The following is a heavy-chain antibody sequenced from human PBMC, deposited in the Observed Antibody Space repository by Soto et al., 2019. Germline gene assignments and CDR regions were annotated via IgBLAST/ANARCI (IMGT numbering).Heavy chain of an antibody. CDR2: INPNSGGT. Sequence: ASVKVSCKASGYTFTGYYMHWVRQAPGQGLEWMGWINPNSGGTNYAQKFQGWVTMTRDTSISTAYMELSRLRSDDTAVYYCATSYDSSGYYYYGMDVWGQGTTVTSP. J-gene: IGHJ6*02. CDR1: GYTFTGYY. CDR3: ATSYDSSGYYYYGMDV. V-gene: IGHV1-2*04. D-gene: IGHD3-22*01.